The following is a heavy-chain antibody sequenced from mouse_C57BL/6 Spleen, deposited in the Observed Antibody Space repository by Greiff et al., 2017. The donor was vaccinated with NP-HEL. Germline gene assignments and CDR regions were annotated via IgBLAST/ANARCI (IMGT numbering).Heavy chain of an antibody. D-gene: IGHD1-1*01. CDR2: IYPGSGST. CDR3: ARLDYGSSSNWYFDV. CDR1: GYTFTSYW. V-gene: IGHV1-55*01. J-gene: IGHJ1*03. Sequence: QVQLQQPGAELVKPGASVKMSCKASGYTFTSYWITWVKQRPGQGLEWIGDIYPGSGSTNYNEKFKSKATLTVDTSASTAYMQLSSLTSEDSAVYYCARLDYGSSSNWYFDVWGTGTTVTVSS.